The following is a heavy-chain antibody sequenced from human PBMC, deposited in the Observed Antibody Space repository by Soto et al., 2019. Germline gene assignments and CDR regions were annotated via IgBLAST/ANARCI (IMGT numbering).Heavy chain of an antibody. D-gene: IGHD3-3*01. J-gene: IGHJ3*02. CDR3: ANESGSTDAFDI. CDR2: ISYDGSNK. CDR1: GFTFSSYG. Sequence: QVQLVESGGGVVQPGRSLRLSCAASGFTFSSYGMHWVRQAPGKGLEWVAVISYDGSNKYYADSVKGRFTISRDNCKNTLYLQMNSLRAEDMAVYYCANESGSTDAFDIWGQGTMVTVFS. V-gene: IGHV3-30*18.